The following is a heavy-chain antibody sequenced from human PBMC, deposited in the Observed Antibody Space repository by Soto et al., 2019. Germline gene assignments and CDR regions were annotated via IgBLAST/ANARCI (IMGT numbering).Heavy chain of an antibody. D-gene: IGHD3-10*02. CDR1: GYSFTTYW. V-gene: IGHV5-51*01. CDR3: ARLRGDGRITMFVGPMAV. Sequence: GESLKISCKGSGYSFTTYWIGWVPQMPGKGLEWMGVIYPGDSDTRYSPSFQGQVTISVDKSISTAYLQWSSLKASDTAMYYCARLRGDGRITMFVGPMAVWGQGTAVTVSS. CDR2: IYPGDSDT. J-gene: IGHJ6*02.